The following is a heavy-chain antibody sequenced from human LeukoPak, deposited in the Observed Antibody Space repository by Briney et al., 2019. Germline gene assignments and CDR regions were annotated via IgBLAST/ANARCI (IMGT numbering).Heavy chain of an antibody. CDR2: ISGDGTRT. Sequence: GGSLRLSCPASGFSFSSYAMTWARQAPVKGLEWVSAISGDGTRTYYADSVKGRFTISRDNSKNTLYLEMSSLRVEDTAIYYCAKWPEGAMDYFDYWGQGTLVTVSS. CDR3: AKWPEGAMDYFDY. CDR1: GFSFSSYA. V-gene: IGHV3-23*01. J-gene: IGHJ4*02. D-gene: IGHD3-16*01.